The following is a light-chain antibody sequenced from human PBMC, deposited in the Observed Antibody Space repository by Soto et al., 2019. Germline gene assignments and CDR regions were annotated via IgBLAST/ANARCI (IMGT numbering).Light chain of an antibody. V-gene: IGKV1-5*01. J-gene: IGKJ1*01. Sequence: DIQMTQSPSTLSASVGDRVTITCRASQSIGDWVAWYQQKPGKAPKVLIYDVSRLESGVPSRFSGSGSGTKFTLTISSLQPDDFATYYCQQHNNSPWTFGHGTKVEIK. CDR3: QQHNNSPWT. CDR2: DVS. CDR1: QSIGDW.